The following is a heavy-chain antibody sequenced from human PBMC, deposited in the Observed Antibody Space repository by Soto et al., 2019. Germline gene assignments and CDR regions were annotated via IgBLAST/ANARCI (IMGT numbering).Heavy chain of an antibody. Sequence: NPSETLSLTCAVYGGSFSGYYWSWIRQPPGKGLEWIGEINHSGSTNYNPSLKSRVTISVDTSKNQFSLKLSSVTAADTAVYYCARGRAFYSSNVRGGYYYYYGMDVWGQGTTVTVSS. V-gene: IGHV4-34*01. J-gene: IGHJ6*02. D-gene: IGHD6-13*01. CDR3: ARGRAFYSSNVRGGYYYYYGMDV. CDR1: GGSFSGYY. CDR2: INHSGST.